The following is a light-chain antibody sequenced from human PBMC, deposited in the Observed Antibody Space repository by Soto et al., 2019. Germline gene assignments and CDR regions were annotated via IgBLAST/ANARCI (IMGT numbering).Light chain of an antibody. J-gene: IGKJ1*01. CDR3: QQYHSYWT. CDR1: QNIRSR. CDR2: DAT. V-gene: IGKV1-5*01. Sequence: DFQMTQSPTTLSASVGDRVTITCRASQNIRSRLAWYQQKPGKAPNLLIYDATSLASGVPQLFSGSGSRTDFPLTSSSLQTDDFSTYYCQQYHSYWTFGQGTKVE.